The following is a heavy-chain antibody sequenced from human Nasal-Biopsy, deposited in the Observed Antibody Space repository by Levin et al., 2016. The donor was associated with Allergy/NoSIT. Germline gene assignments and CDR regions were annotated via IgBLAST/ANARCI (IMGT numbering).Heavy chain of an antibody. Sequence: ASVKVSCKASGYTFTGYYLHWVRQAPGQGLEWMGCINPDNGDTRYPQKFQGRVTMTRDTSISTSYMELNSLTFDDTAMYFCTRVTGGGDPRLLQYWGQGTLVTVSS. CDR2: INPDNGDT. J-gene: IGHJ4*02. D-gene: IGHD2-21*02. CDR1: GYTFTGYY. V-gene: IGHV1-2*02. CDR3: TRVTGGGDPRLLQY.